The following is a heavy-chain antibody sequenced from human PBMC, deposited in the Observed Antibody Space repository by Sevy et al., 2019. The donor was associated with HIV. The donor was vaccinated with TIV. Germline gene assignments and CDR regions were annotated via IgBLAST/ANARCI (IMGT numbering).Heavy chain of an antibody. CDR1: GFPFSSYA. D-gene: IGHD2-8*02. CDR3: AKRRVQSGLSGGGANYGMDV. Sequence: GGSLRLSCAASGFPFSSYAMSWVRQAPGRGLEWVSTLIGGGRRPSYADSVTGRLIISRDNSRNTLYLQMNSLRADDTAIYYCAKRRVQSGLSGGGANYGMDVCGRGTTVTVSS. V-gene: IGHV3-23*01. J-gene: IGHJ6*02. CDR2: LIGGGRRP.